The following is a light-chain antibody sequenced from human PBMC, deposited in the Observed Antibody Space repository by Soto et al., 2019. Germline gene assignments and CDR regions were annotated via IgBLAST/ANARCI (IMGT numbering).Light chain of an antibody. CDR2: DAS. J-gene: IGKJ5*01. CDR1: QSVSSY. Sequence: EIVLTQSPATLSLSPGERATHSCRASQSVSSYLAWYQQKPGQAPRLLIYDASNRATGISARFSGSGSGTDFTLTISSLEPEDFAVYYCQQRSNWPITFGQGTRLEIK. CDR3: QQRSNWPIT. V-gene: IGKV3-11*01.